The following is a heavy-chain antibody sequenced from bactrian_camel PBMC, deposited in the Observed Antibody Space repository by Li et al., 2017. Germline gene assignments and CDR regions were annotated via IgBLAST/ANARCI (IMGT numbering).Heavy chain of an antibody. CDR3: TRETQWVGYHEFAEY. Sequence: HVQLVESGGGSVQAGGSLRLSCEASGYPYISYCMGWFRRAPGKEREGVAAIGTGGSSTYYADSVKGRFTISRDNAKNTLYLQLNSLTREDSAMYYCTRETQWVGYHEFAEYWGQGTQVTVS. CDR1: GYPYISYC. J-gene: IGHJ4*01. D-gene: IGHD5*01. CDR2: IGTGGSST. V-gene: IGHV3S1*01.